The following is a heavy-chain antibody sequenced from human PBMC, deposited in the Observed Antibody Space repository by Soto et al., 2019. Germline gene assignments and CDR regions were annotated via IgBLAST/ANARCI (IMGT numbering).Heavy chain of an antibody. CDR3: AKEGARFYAFDI. CDR1: GFTFSSYG. D-gene: IGHD3-10*01. Sequence: PGGSMRLSCAASGFTFSSYGVHWVRQAPGKGLEWVAVISYDGSNKYYADSVKGRFTISRDNSKNTLYLQMNSLRAEDTAVYYCAKEGARFYAFDIWGQGTMVTVSS. J-gene: IGHJ3*02. V-gene: IGHV3-30*18. CDR2: ISYDGSNK.